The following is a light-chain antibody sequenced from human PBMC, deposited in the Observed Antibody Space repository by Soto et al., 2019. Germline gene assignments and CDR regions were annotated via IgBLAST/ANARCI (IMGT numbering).Light chain of an antibody. CDR2: DVS. J-gene: IGLJ1*01. Sequence: QSVLTQPASVSGSPGQSITISCTGTSSDVGGYKYVSWYQQYPGKAPKLMIYDVSNRPSGVSNRFSGSKSGNTASLTISGLQAEDEADYYCSSYTSSSSYVFGTGTKLTVL. CDR1: SSDVGGYKY. CDR3: SSYTSSSSYV. V-gene: IGLV2-14*03.